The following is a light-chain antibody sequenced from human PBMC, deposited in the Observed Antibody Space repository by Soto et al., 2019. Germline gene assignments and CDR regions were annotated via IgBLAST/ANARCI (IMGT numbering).Light chain of an antibody. CDR1: SGHNTYA. V-gene: IGLV4-69*01. J-gene: IGLJ3*02. Sequence: QLVLTQSPSASAPLGASVKLTCTLSSGHNTYAIAWHQQQPEKGPRYLMKVNSDGSHTKGDGIPDRFSGSSSGAERYLTISSLQSEDESDYYCQTWGSGIQVFGGGTKVTVL. CDR3: QTWGSGIQV. CDR2: VNSDGSH.